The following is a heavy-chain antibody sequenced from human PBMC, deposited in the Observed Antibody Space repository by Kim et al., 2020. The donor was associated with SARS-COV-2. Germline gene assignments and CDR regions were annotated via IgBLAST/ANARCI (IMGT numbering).Heavy chain of an antibody. J-gene: IGHJ4*02. CDR2: INAGNGDT. CDR3: ARGYCSSTSCKYYLDF. Sequence: ASVNVSCKATGYSFTNFAIHWVRQAPGQRLEWMGWINAGNGDTEYSQNFQDRVTISRDTSETTAYMELSSLRSEDTAVYSCARGYCSSTSCKYYLDFWGQGTLVTVSS. D-gene: IGHD2-2*01. CDR1: GYSFTNFA. V-gene: IGHV1-3*01.